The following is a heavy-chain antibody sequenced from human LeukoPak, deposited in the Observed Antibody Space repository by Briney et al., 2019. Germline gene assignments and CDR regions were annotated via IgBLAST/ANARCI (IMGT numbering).Heavy chain of an antibody. V-gene: IGHV3-74*01. J-gene: IGHJ1*01. D-gene: IGHD3-22*01. CDR2: IKSDGGT. CDR3: ARAPSEIGGYYPEYFRH. Sequence: GGSLRLSCAASGFTLSTYWMHWVRQAPGKGLVWVSRIKSDGGTNYADSVKGRFTISRDNAKKTVSLQMNSLRPEDTGVYYCARAPSEIGGYYPEYFRHWGQGTLVTVSS. CDR1: GFTLSTYW.